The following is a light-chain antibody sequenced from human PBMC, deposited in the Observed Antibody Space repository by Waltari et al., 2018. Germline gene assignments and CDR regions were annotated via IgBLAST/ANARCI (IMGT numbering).Light chain of an antibody. V-gene: IGLV8-61*01. J-gene: IGLJ2*01. CDR1: SGSVSSNYY. Sequence: QTVVTQEPSFSVSPGGTVTLTCGLTSGSVSSNYYPSWYQQTPGQAPRTLIYNTNTRSSGVPDRFSGSIPGNKAALTITGAQADDECDYYCVLYVGSGIRVFGGGTKLTVL. CDR2: NTN. CDR3: VLYVGSGIRV.